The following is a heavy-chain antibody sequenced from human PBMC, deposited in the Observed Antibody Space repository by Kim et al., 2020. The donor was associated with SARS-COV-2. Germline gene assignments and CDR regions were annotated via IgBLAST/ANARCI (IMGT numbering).Heavy chain of an antibody. J-gene: IGHJ3*02. V-gene: IGHV4-39*01. CDR2: IYYSGSS. CDR3: AGTDHSSWWLDACD. Sequence: SETLSLTCPVSGGSISSCRYYWGWLRQRPGKGLEWIGSIYYSGSSYYNPSLKSRVSISVYTSKNQLSLTLSSVTAADTALYYCAGTDHSSWWLDACD. CDR1: GGSISSCRYY. D-gene: IGHD6-19*01.